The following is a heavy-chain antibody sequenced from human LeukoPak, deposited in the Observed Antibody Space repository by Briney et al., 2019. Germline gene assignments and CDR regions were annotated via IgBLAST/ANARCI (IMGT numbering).Heavy chain of an antibody. V-gene: IGHV1-8*01. D-gene: IGHD3-22*01. Sequence: ASVKVSCKASEYTFTSYDINWVRQATGQGLEWMGWMSPNSGNTGYAQKFQGRVTMTRNTSISTAYMELSSLRSEDTAVYYYAGMIVVARGAFDIWGQGTMVTVSS. CDR2: MSPNSGNT. J-gene: IGHJ3*02. CDR1: EYTFTSYD. CDR3: AGMIVVARGAFDI.